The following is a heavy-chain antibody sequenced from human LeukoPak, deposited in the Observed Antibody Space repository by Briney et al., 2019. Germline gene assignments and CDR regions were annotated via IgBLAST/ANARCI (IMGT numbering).Heavy chain of an antibody. Sequence: GGSLRLSCAASRFTFNSYAMSWVRQAPGKGLEWVSVIGGSNGITFYVGSVRGRFTISRDNSKDTLYLQMNSLRAEDTAVYYCAKDRSGPYDGGLFDYWGQGTLVTVSS. CDR3: AKDRSGPYDGGLFDY. CDR2: IGGSNGIT. D-gene: IGHD3-16*01. J-gene: IGHJ4*02. V-gene: IGHV3-23*01. CDR1: RFTFNSYA.